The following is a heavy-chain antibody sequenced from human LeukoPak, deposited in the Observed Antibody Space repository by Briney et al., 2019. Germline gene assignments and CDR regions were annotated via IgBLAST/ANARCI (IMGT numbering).Heavy chain of an antibody. Sequence: KPSETLSLTCTVSGYSISSGYYWGWIRQPPGQGLEWIGSIYYSGSTYYNPSLKSRVTISVDTSKNQFSLKLSSVTAADTAVYYCARDGVVVAALGGYNWFDPWGQGTLVTVSS. CDR3: ARDGVVVAALGGYNWFDP. D-gene: IGHD2-15*01. V-gene: IGHV4-38-2*02. CDR2: IYYSGST. J-gene: IGHJ5*02. CDR1: GYSISSGYY.